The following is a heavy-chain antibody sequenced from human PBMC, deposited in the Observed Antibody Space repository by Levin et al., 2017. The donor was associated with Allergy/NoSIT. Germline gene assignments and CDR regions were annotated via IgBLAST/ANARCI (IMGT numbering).Heavy chain of an antibody. V-gene: IGHV2-5*02. CDR1: GFSLSTSGVG. Sequence: VSGPTLVKPTQTLTLTCTFSGFSLSTSGVGVGWIRQPPGKALEWLALIYWDDDKRYSPSLKSRLTITKDTSKNQVVLTMTNMDPVDTATYYCAHSASQIITIFGVVTPGNWFDPWGQGTLVTVSS. J-gene: IGHJ5*02. CDR2: IYWDDDK. CDR3: AHSASQIITIFGVVTPGNWFDP. D-gene: IGHD3-3*01.